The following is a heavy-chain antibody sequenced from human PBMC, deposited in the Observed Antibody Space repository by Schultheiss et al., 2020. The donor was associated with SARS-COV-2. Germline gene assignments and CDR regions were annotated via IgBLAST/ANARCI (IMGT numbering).Heavy chain of an antibody. CDR1: GFTFSSYG. CDR2: IKQDGSEK. D-gene: IGHD6-19*01. Sequence: GGSLRLSCAASGFTFSSYGMHWVRQAPGKGLEWVANIKQDGSEKYYVDSVKGRFTISRDNAKNSVYLQMNSLRAEDTAIYYCARQYSSEGLNYWGQGTLVTVSS. J-gene: IGHJ4*02. CDR3: ARQYSSEGLNY. V-gene: IGHV3-7*01.